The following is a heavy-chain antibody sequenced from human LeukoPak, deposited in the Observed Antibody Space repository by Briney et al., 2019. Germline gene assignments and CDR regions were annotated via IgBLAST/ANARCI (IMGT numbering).Heavy chain of an antibody. Sequence: AGGSLRLSCAASGFTFSSYGMHWVRQAPGKGPEWVAFIRYGGSNKYYADSVKGRFTISRDNSKNTLYLQMNSLKTEDTAVYYCTRDYSMIVVVADAFDIWGQGTMVTVSS. D-gene: IGHD3-22*01. CDR1: GFTFSSYG. J-gene: IGHJ3*02. CDR3: TRDYSMIVVVADAFDI. V-gene: IGHV3-30*02. CDR2: IRYGGSNK.